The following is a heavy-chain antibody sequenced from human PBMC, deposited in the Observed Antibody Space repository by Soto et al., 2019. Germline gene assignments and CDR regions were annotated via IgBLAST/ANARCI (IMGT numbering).Heavy chain of an antibody. D-gene: IGHD3-10*01. J-gene: IGHJ4*02. V-gene: IGHV3-64D*08. CDR3: VKDPHYYGSGSYDY. CDR2: ISSNGGST. CDR1: GFTFSIYA. Sequence: PGGSLGLSCSASGFTFSIYAMDWARKAPGKGLEYVSAISSNGGSTYYADSVKGRFTISRDNSKNTLYLQMSSLRAEDTAVYYCVKDPHYYGSGSYDYWGQGTLVTVSS.